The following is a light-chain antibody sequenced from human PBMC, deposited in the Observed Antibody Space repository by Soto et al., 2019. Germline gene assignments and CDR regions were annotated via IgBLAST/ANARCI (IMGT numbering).Light chain of an antibody. Sequence: EIVLTQSPATLSLSPGERATLSCRASQSVSSYLAWYKQKPGQAPRLLIYDASNRATGIPDRFSGSGSGTDFTLTISSQEPEDFAVYYCQQRSNWLWTFGQWTKVEIK. CDR1: QSVSSY. V-gene: IGKV3-11*01. CDR3: QQRSNWLWT. J-gene: IGKJ1*01. CDR2: DAS.